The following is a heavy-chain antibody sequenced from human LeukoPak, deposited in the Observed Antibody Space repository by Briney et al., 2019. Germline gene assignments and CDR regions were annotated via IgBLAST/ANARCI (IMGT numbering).Heavy chain of an antibody. CDR2: IYHNGNT. CDR1: GASISSGGYS. CDR3: ASGGYSYGFDY. V-gene: IGHV4-30-2*01. Sequence: SETLSLTWAAPGASISSGGYSWSWIRQPQGKGLEGIGYIYHNGNTYYSPSLKSRVTISVDRSKNQLSLKLSSVTAADTAMYYCASGGYSYGFDYWGQGTLVTVSS. J-gene: IGHJ4*02. D-gene: IGHD5-18*01.